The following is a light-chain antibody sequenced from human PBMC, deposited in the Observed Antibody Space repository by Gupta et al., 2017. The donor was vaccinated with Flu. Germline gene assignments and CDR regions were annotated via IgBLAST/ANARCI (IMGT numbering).Light chain of an antibody. CDR1: GNNVNYDY. Sequence: TGNNVNYDYVAWYQHHPGTAPKLLIYAVTYRPSGVPDRFSGSKAGNTASLTIYGLQAEDEADYYCSAYAGGSTFVFGGGTKLTVL. J-gene: IGLJ2*01. CDR2: AVT. V-gene: IGLV2-11*01. CDR3: SAYAGGSTFV.